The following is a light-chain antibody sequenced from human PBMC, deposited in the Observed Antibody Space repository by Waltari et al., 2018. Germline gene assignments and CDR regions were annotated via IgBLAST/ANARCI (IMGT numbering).Light chain of an antibody. V-gene: IGKV1-5*03. J-gene: IGKJ1*01. CDR3: QHYNSYSSWT. CDR2: KAS. CDR1: QGIGRW. Sequence: IPLAPSPSHPAASVRNRGPHTCRASQGIGRWLAWYQQKPGKAPKFLIYKASSLESGVPARFSGSGSGTEFTLTISSLQPDDFATYYCQHYNSYSSWTFGQGTKVEIK.